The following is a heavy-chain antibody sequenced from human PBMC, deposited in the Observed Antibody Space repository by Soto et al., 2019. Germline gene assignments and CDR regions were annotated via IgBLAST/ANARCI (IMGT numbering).Heavy chain of an antibody. CDR1: GYTFTSYY. CDR3: ARDLRLGELSLYEDYYYGMDV. V-gene: IGHV1-2*04. D-gene: IGHD3-16*02. J-gene: IGHJ6*02. CDR2: INPNSGGT. Sequence: ASVKVSCKASGYTFTSYYMHWVRQAPGQGLEWMGWINPNSGGTNYAQKFQGWVTMTRDTSISTAYMELSRLRSDDTAVYYCARDLRLGELSLYEDYYYGMDVWGQGTTVTVSS.